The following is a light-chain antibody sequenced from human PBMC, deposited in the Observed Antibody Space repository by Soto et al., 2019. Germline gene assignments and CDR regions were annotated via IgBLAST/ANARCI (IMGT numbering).Light chain of an antibody. V-gene: IGKV3-20*01. Sequence: EIVLTQSPGTRSLSPGERATLSCRASQTINNNYLAWYQQKPGQAPRLLISGASRRATGIPDRFSGSGSGTDFTLTISRLEPEDFVVYYCQQYSSSPRITFGQGTRLEIK. CDR2: GAS. CDR1: QTINNNY. CDR3: QQYSSSPRIT. J-gene: IGKJ5*01.